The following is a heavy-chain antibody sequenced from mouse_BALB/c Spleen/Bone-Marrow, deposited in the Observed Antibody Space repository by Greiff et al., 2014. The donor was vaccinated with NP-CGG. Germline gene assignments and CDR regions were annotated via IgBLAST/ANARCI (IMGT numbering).Heavy chain of an antibody. D-gene: IGHD2-2*01. V-gene: IGHV1-5*01. J-gene: IGHJ4*01. CDR1: GYTFTSYW. Sequence: EVQLQQSGTVLARPGASVKMSCKASGYTFTSYWMHWVKQRPGQGLEWIGAIYPGNSDTSYNQKFKGKAKLTAVTSTSTAYMELSSLTNEDSAVYYCTHGYDYYAMDYWGQGTSVTVSS. CDR3: THGYDYYAMDY. CDR2: IYPGNSDT.